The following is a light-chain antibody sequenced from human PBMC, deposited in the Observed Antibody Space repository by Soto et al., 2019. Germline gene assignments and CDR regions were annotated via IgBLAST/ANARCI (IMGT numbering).Light chain of an antibody. Sequence: DIQMTQSPSSLSASVGDRVTITCRASQDISDWLAWYQQKPEKAPKSLIYAASLLQTGVPSRFSGSGSGTDFTHTISSLQPEDSATYACQQYNTYPLTFGVGTNVEIK. CDR3: QQYNTYPLT. V-gene: IGKV1D-16*01. CDR1: QDISDW. CDR2: AAS. J-gene: IGKJ4*01.